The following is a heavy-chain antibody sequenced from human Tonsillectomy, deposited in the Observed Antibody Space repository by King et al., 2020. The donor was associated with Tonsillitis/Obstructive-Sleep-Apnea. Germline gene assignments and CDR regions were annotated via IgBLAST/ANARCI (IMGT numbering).Heavy chain of an antibody. CDR1: GFTFSSYE. J-gene: IGHJ6*02. V-gene: IGHV3-48*03. D-gene: IGHD2-8*01. CDR2: ISSRGSTI. Sequence: VQLVESGGGLVQPGGSLRLSCAASGFTFSSYEMNWVRQAPGKGLEWVSYISSRGSTIHYADSVKGRFTISRDNAKNSLYLQMNSLRAEDTAVYYCARGSVSPYCTHGVCYGDGMDVWGQGTTVTVSS. CDR3: ARGSVSPYCTHGVCYGDGMDV.